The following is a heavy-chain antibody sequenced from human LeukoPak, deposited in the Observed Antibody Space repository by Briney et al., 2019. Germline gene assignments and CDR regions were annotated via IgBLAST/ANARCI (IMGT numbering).Heavy chain of an antibody. V-gene: IGHV4-34*01. Sequence: SETLSLTCAVYGGSFSGYYWSWIRQPPGKGLEWIGEINHSGSTNHNPSLKSRVTISVDTSKNQFSLKLSSVTAADTAVYYCARVPRYGSGSYYNRDDYWGQGTLVTVSS. D-gene: IGHD3-10*01. J-gene: IGHJ4*02. CDR1: GGSFSGYY. CDR3: ARVPRYGSGSYYNRDDY. CDR2: INHSGST.